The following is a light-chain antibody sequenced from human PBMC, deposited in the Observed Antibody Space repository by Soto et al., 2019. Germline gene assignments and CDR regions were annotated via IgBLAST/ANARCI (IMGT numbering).Light chain of an antibody. V-gene: IGKV3-11*01. CDR1: RSVNNF. J-gene: IGKJ4*01. CDR3: HQRAGWPPT. Sequence: EIVLTQSPVTLSLSPGERATLSCRATRSVNNFVAWYQQKPGQAPSLLISDASNRATVIPDRFSGSGSGTDFTLTINSLEPEDCEFYFCHQRAGWPPTFGGGTKVEIK. CDR2: DAS.